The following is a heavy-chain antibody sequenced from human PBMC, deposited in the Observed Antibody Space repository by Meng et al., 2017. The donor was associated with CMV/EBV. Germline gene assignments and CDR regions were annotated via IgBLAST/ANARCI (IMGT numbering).Heavy chain of an antibody. Sequence: GESLKISCAASGFTFSNAWMSWVRQAPGKGLEWVGRIKSKTDGGTTDYAAPVKGRFTISRDDSKNTLYLQMNSLKTEDTAVYYCTTDQPVHYDFWSGYTSRDYYDYGMDVWGQGTTVTVSS. V-gene: IGHV3-15*01. CDR1: GFTFSNAW. D-gene: IGHD3-3*01. J-gene: IGHJ6*02. CDR3: TTDQPVHYDFWSGYTSRDYYDYGMDV. CDR2: IKSKTDGGTT.